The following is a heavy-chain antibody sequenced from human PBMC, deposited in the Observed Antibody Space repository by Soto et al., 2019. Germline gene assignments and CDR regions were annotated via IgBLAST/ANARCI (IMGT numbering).Heavy chain of an antibody. Sequence: EVQLVESGGGLVQPGGSLRLSCAASGFTFSSYWMSWVRQAPGKGLEWVANIKQDGSEKYYVDSVKGRFTISRDNAKNSLYLQMNSLRAEDTAVYYCARDRIRWLRGGGMDVWGQGTTVTVS. D-gene: IGHD5-12*01. J-gene: IGHJ6*02. CDR3: ARDRIRWLRGGGMDV. CDR1: GFTFSSYW. V-gene: IGHV3-7*03. CDR2: IKQDGSEK.